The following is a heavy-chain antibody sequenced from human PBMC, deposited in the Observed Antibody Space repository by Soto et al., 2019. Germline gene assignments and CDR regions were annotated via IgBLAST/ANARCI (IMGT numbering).Heavy chain of an antibody. J-gene: IGHJ6*02. D-gene: IGHD4-4*01. V-gene: IGHV3-48*02. Sequence: GGSLRLSCAASGFIFSSYSMNWVRQAPGKGLEWVSYIDTTGSTTTYAGSVQGRFTISRDNAKNTLYLQMHSVRDEDTAVYYCASVSAAQYYYGMDAWGQGTTVTVSS. CDR1: GFIFSSYS. CDR3: ASVSAAQYYYGMDA. CDR2: IDTTGSTT.